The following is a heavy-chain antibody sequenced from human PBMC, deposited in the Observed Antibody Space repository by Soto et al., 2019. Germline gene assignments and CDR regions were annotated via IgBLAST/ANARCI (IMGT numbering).Heavy chain of an antibody. CDR1: GGSISSGGYY. CDR2: IYYSGST. CDR3: ARDQGDSNYFDY. J-gene: IGHJ4*02. D-gene: IGHD2-21*02. Sequence: PSETLSLTCTVSGGSISSGGYYWSWIRQHPGKGLEWIGYIYYSGSTYYNPSLKSRVTISVDTSKNQFSLKLSSVTAADTAVYYCARDQGDSNYFDYWDQGTLVTVSS. V-gene: IGHV4-31*03.